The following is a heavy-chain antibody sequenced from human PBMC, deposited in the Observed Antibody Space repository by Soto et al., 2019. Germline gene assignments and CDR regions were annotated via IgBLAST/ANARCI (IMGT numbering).Heavy chain of an antibody. CDR3: TSSYSSGWDFAY. J-gene: IGHJ4*02. D-gene: IGHD6-19*01. Sequence: GGSLRLSCTASGFTFGDYAMSWFRQAPGKGLEWVGFIRSKAYGGTTEYAASVKGRFTISRDDSKSIAYLQMNSLKTEDTAVYYCTSSYSSGWDFAYWGQGTLVTVSS. V-gene: IGHV3-49*03. CDR2: IRSKAYGGTT. CDR1: GFTFGDYA.